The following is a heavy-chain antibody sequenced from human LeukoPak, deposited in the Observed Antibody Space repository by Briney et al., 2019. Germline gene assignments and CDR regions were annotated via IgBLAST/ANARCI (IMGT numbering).Heavy chain of an antibody. CDR2: ITGGSSYI. D-gene: IGHD1-14*01. J-gene: IGHJ4*02. Sequence: GGSLRLSCAASGFTFTSYTMSWVRQPPGKGLEWVSSITGGSSYIYYADSVKGRFTISRDNAKNSLYLQMTSLRVEDTAVYYCAKTDGHFYDWGQGTLVTVSS. CDR1: GFTFTSYT. CDR3: AKTDGHFYD. V-gene: IGHV3-21*01.